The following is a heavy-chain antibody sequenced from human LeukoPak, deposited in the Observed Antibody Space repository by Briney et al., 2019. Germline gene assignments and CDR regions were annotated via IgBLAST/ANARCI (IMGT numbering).Heavy chain of an antibody. D-gene: IGHD6-19*01. V-gene: IGHV4-4*02. CDR3: ARVYTVEPSLSYSSGSFDY. J-gene: IGHJ4*02. CDR1: GGSISSSNW. Sequence: PSETLSLTCAVSGGSISSSNWWSWVRQPPGKGLEWIGEIYHSGSTNYNPSLKSRVTISVVKSKNQFSLSLSSVTAADTAVYYCARVYTVEPSLSYSSGSFDYWGQGTLVTVSS. CDR2: IYHSGST.